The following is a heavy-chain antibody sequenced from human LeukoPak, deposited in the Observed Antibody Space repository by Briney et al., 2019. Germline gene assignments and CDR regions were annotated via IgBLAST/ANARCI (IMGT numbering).Heavy chain of an antibody. J-gene: IGHJ4*02. D-gene: IGHD4-11*01. CDR3: ARGGTRMTTVTTDFDY. CDR2: INTDGSST. V-gene: IGHV3-74*01. CDR1: GFTFSSYW. Sequence: GGSLRLSCAASGFTFSSYWMHWVRQAPGKGLVWVSRINTDGSSTSYADSVKGRFTISRDNAKNTLYLQMNSLRAEDTAVYYCARGGTRMTTVTTDFDYWGQGTLVTVSS.